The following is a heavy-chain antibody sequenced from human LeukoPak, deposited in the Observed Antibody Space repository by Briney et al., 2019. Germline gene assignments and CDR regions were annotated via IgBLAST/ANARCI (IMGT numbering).Heavy chain of an antibody. D-gene: IGHD3-22*01. CDR1: GGSISSSSYC. CDR2: IYYSGST. Sequence: SETLFLTCTVSGGSISSSSYCWGWIRQPPGKGPEWIGSIYYSGSTYYNPSLKSRVTISVDTSKNQFSLKLSSVTAADTAVYYCGTLAHDSSGYSDYWGQGTLVTVSS. CDR3: GTLAHDSSGYSDY. V-gene: IGHV4-39*07. J-gene: IGHJ4*02.